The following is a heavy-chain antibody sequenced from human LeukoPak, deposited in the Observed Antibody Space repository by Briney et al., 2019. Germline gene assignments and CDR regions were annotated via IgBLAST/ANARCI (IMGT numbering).Heavy chain of an antibody. CDR1: GFTFSDYE. Sequence: SGGSLRLSCSASGFTFSDYEVKWVRQARGKGLVGVSFISSSGSTKDYADSVKRRFPISRDNGKNSLYLQMHSLRAEDTAIYYCARGTFAMYSSGWYVGDWGQGPLVTVSS. D-gene: IGHD6-19*01. CDR3: ARGTFAMYSSGWYVGD. CDR2: ISSSGSTK. V-gene: IGHV3-48*03. J-gene: IGHJ4*02.